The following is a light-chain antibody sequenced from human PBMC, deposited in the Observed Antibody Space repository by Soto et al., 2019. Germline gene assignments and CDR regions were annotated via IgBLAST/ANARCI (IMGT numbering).Light chain of an antibody. J-gene: IGKJ1*01. CDR3: QQYNNYPWT. CDR2: KPS. CDR1: QSISSW. Sequence: DIQMTQSPSTLSASVGDRVTITCRASQSISSWWAWYQKKPGKAPKLLIYKPSNLESGVPSRLSGSGSGTEFTLTISSLQPDDFATYYCQQYNNYPWTFGQGTKVEIK. V-gene: IGKV1-5*03.